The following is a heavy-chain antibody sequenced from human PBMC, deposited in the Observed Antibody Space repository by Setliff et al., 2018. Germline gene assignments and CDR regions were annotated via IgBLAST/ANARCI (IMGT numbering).Heavy chain of an antibody. CDR2: ISGYNGNT. D-gene: IGHD3-16*01. J-gene: IGHJ6*02. CDR1: GYTFTSYG. CDR3: SRFGPYYEAVYGGGDYYYYGMDV. V-gene: IGHV1-18*01. Sequence: GASVKVSCKASGYTFTSYGFSWVRQAPGQGLEWMGWISGYNGNTNYAQKVQGRVTMTTDTSTGTIYMELRSLRADDTAVYYCSRFGPYYEAVYGGGDYYYYGMDVWGQGTTVTVSS.